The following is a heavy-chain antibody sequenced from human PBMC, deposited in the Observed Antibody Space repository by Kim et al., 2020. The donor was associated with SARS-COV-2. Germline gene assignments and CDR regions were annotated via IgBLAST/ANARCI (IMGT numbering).Heavy chain of an antibody. CDR2: T. V-gene: IGHV3-23*01. Sequence: TYYGDSVKGRFTISRDNSMNTLYLQMNSLRAEDTAVYYCANGREMAHVDYWGQGTLVTVSS. J-gene: IGHJ4*02. D-gene: IGHD5-12*01. CDR3: ANGREMAHVDY.